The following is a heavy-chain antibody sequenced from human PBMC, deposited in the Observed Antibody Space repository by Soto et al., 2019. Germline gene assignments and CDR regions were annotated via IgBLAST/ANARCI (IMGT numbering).Heavy chain of an antibody. CDR3: AREDDYGYRYINYGLDV. J-gene: IGHJ6*02. D-gene: IGHD4-17*01. CDR1: GFTFNIYA. Sequence: PGGSLRLSCAASGFTFNIYALHWVRQAPGKGLEWVAVISFDGTKKYYSDSVKGRFTISRDNLKNTLYLQMNNLRVEDAALYFCAREDDYGYRYINYGLDVWGQGTKVT. CDR2: ISFDGTKK. V-gene: IGHV3-30-3*01.